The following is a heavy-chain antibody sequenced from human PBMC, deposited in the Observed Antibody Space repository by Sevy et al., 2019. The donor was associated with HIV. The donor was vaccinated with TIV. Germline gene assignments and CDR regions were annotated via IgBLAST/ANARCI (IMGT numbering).Heavy chain of an antibody. D-gene: IGHD6-19*01. Sequence: ASVKVSCKASGGTFYSYAISWVRQAPGQGLEWMGGIIPIFGATNYAQKFQGRVTITADESTSAAYMELSSLRSEDTAVYYCARAEKAVTGTASDYWGQGTLVTVSS. V-gene: IGHV1-69*13. CDR1: GGTFYSYA. J-gene: IGHJ4*02. CDR3: ARAEKAVTGTASDY. CDR2: IIPIFGAT.